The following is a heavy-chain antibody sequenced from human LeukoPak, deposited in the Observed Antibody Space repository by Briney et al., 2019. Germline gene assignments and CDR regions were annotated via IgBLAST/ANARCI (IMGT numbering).Heavy chain of an antibody. CDR1: GGSFSGYY. CDR2: INHSGST. V-gene: IGHV4-34*01. Sequence: PSETLSLTCAVYGGSFSGYYWSWIRQPPGKGLEWIGEINHSGSTNYNPSLKSRVTISVDTSKNQFSLKLSSVTAADTAVYYCARHGGGTRGWTRKTKYYFDYWGQGTLVTVSS. CDR3: ARHGGGTRGWTRKTKYYFDY. J-gene: IGHJ4*02. D-gene: IGHD1-14*01.